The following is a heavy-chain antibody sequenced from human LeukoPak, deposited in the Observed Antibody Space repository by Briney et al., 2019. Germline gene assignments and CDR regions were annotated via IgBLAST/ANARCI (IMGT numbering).Heavy chain of an antibody. J-gene: IGHJ4*02. V-gene: IGHV3-23*01. Sequence: PGGSLRLSCAASGFTFNKYAIHWARQAPGEGLEWVSTISGSADNTNYAEAVKGRFTISRDNSKNTMYLQMNSLRAEDTAVYYCAKQGFGCWGQGTLVTVSS. CDR3: AKQGFGC. CDR2: ISGSADNT. CDR1: GFTFNKYA.